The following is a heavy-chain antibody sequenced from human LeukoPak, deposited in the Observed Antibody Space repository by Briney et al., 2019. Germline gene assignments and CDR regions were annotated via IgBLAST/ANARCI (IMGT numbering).Heavy chain of an antibody. CDR3: AREGWGGSYYTFFDY. Sequence: SETLSLTCAVYGGSLSGYYWSWIRQPPGKGLEWIGEINHSGSTNYNPSLKSRVTISVDTSKNQSSLKLSSVTAADTAVYYCAREGWGGSYYTFFDYWGQGTLVTVSS. J-gene: IGHJ4*02. CDR2: INHSGST. CDR1: GGSLSGYY. D-gene: IGHD1-26*01. V-gene: IGHV4-34*01.